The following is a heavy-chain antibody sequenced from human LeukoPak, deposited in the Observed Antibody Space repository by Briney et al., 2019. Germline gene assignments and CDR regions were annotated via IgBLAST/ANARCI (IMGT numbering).Heavy chain of an antibody. CDR1: GFTFSSHN. D-gene: IGHD2-15*01. V-gene: IGHV3-21*04. CDR3: AKGLGGSCYSGLDS. CDR2: IGTDGSYI. Sequence: GGSLRLSCAASGFTFSSHNMNWVRQAPMKGLEWVSSIGTDGSYIYYADSVKGRFTISRDDSKNSLYLQMNSLRVEDTAVYYCAKGLGGSCYSGLDSWGQGTLVTVSS. J-gene: IGHJ4*02.